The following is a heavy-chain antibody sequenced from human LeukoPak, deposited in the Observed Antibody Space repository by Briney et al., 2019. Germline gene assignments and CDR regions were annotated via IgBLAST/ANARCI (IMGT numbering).Heavy chain of an antibody. V-gene: IGHV4-39*01. D-gene: IGHD3-22*01. CDR3: ARQIDYDSSGYYYVIESGFDY. Sequence: PSETLSLTCTVSGGSISSSSYYWGWIRQPPGKGLEWIGSIYYSGSTYYNPSLKSRVTISVDTSKNQFSLKLSSVAAADTAVYYCARQIDYDSSGYYYVIESGFDYWGQGTLVTVSS. CDR2: IYYSGST. J-gene: IGHJ4*02. CDR1: GGSISSSSYY.